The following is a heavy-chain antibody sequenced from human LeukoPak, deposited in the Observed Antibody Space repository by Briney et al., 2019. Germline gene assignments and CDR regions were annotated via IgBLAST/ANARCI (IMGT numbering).Heavy chain of an antibody. V-gene: IGHV4-59*01. CDR1: GGSISSYY. J-gene: IGHJ4*02. Sequence: SETLSLTCTVSGGSISSYYWSWIRQPPGKGLEWIGYIYYSGSTNYNPSLKSRVTISVDTSENQFSLKLSSVTAADTAVYYCARAGMGSGWFYWGQGTLVTVSS. CDR2: IYYSGST. CDR3: ARAGMGSGWFY. D-gene: IGHD6-19*01.